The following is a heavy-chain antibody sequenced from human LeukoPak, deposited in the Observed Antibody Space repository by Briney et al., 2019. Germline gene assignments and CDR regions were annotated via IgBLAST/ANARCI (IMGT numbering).Heavy chain of an antibody. V-gene: IGHV4-39*01. J-gene: IGHJ4*02. Sequence: SETLSLTCTVSGGSISSSSYYWGWIRQPPGKGLEWIGSIYYSGSTYYNPSLKSRVTISVATSKNQFSLKLSSVTAADTAVYYCARHPYDILTGYYLDYWGQGTLVTVSS. CDR3: ARHPYDILTGYYLDY. CDR1: GGSISSSSYY. CDR2: IYYSGST. D-gene: IGHD3-9*01.